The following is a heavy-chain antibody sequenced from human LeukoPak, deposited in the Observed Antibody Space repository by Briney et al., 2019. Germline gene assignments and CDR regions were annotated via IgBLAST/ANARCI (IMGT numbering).Heavy chain of an antibody. Sequence: PGGSLRLSCAASGFTFSSYWMSWVRQAPGKGLEWVANIKQDGGEKYYVDSVKGRFTISRDNSKNTLYLQMNSLRAEDTAVYYCAKDRIVVVAATLTFFDYWGQGTLVTVSS. J-gene: IGHJ4*02. D-gene: IGHD2-15*01. CDR3: AKDRIVVVAATLTFFDY. V-gene: IGHV3-7*03. CDR1: GFTFSSYW. CDR2: IKQDGGEK.